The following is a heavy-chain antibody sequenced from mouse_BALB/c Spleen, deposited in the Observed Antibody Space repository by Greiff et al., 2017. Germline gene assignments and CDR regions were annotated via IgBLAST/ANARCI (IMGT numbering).Heavy chain of an antibody. CDR2: ISSGGSYT. Sequence: DVQLVESGGGLVKPGGSLKLSCAASGFTFSSYAMSWVRQSPEKRLEWVAEISSGGSYTYYPDTVTGRFTISRDNAKNTLYLEMSSLRSEDTAMYYCARHGYDVYYYAMDYWGQGTSVTVSS. CDR3: ARHGYDVYYYAMDY. CDR1: GFTFSSYA. D-gene: IGHD2-2*01. V-gene: IGHV5-9-4*01. J-gene: IGHJ4*01.